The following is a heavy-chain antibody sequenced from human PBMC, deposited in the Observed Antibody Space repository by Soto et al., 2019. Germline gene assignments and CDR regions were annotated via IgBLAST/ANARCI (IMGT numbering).Heavy chain of an antibody. V-gene: IGHV4-34*01. CDR2: INHSGST. Sequence: SETLSLTCAVYGGSFSGYYWSWIRQPPGKGLEWIGEINHSGSTNYNPSLKSRVTISVDTSKNQFSLKLSSVTAADTAVYYCARGRSDIVVVPAAGDYYYYYMVVWGKGTTVTVSS. CDR3: ARGRSDIVVVPAAGDYYYYYMVV. J-gene: IGHJ6*03. D-gene: IGHD2-2*01. CDR1: GGSFSGYY.